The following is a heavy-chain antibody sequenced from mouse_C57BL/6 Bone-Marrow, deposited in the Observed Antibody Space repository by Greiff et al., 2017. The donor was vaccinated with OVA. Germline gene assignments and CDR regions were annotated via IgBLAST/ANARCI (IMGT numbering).Heavy chain of an antibody. V-gene: IGHV1-18*01. J-gene: IGHJ1*03. CDR3: ARSIITTVHWYFDV. CDR2: INPNNGGT. Sequence: VQLQQSGPELVKPGASVKIPCKASGYTFTDYNMDWVKQSHGKSLEWIGDINPNNGGTIYNQKFKGKATLTVAKSSSTAYMELRSLTSEDTAVYYCARSIITTVHWYFDVWGTGTTVTVSS. CDR1: GYTFTDYN. D-gene: IGHD1-1*01.